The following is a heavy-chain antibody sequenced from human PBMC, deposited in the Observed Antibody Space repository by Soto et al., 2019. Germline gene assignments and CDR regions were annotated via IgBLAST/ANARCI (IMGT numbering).Heavy chain of an antibody. CDR3: EKGSSGYYDTFDY. Sequence: PXGSLRLSCAASGFTFSSYSMYWVRQAPGKGLGWVSGISGSGSGTYYADSVKGRFTISRDNSKNTLYLQMNSLRAEDTAVFYCEKGSSGYYDTFDYWGQGTLVTVSS. CDR1: GFTFSSYS. J-gene: IGHJ4*02. D-gene: IGHD3-22*01. V-gene: IGHV3-23*01. CDR2: ISGSGSGT.